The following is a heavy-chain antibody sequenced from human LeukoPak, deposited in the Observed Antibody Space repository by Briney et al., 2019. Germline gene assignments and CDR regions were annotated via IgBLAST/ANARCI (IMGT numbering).Heavy chain of an antibody. V-gene: IGHV4-59*01. D-gene: IGHD3-22*01. CDR3: ARDPYYYXSSGGXWYFDL. J-gene: IGHJ2*01. CDR2: IYYSGST. Sequence: PSETLSLTCTVSGGSISSYYWSWIRQPPGKGLEWIGYIYYSGSTNYNPSLKSRVTISVDTSKNQFSLKLSSVTAADTAVYYCARDPYYYXSSGGXWYFDLWGRGXLXXXSS. CDR1: GGSISSYY.